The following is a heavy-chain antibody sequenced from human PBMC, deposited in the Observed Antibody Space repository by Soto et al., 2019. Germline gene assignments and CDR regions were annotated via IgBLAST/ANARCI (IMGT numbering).Heavy chain of an antibody. CDR3: ARESGGYSSDWHGLDV. J-gene: IGHJ6*02. Sequence: PGGSLRLSCAASGFSLDDYAMHWVRRAPGKGLEWVSGSGWNSEIIGYAESVMGRFTISRDNAKNSLYLQMNSLRTEDTALYYCARESGGYSSDWHGLDVWGRGTTFTVSS. CDR2: SGWNSEII. V-gene: IGHV3-9*01. CDR1: GFSLDDYA. D-gene: IGHD6-19*01.